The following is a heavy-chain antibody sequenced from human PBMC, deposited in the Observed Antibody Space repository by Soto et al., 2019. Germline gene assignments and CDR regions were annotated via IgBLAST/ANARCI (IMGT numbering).Heavy chain of an antibody. CDR3: ARDLDGSGSYYTDY. D-gene: IGHD3-10*01. J-gene: IGHJ4*02. V-gene: IGHV1-2*02. CDR1: GYTFSGYY. Sequence: ASVKVSCKGSGYTFSGYYLHWVRQAPGQGLEWIGWINPNSGGTNCAENFHARVTMATYASKSISYMEIRSLRSDDTGGYYCARDLDGSGSYYTDYWCPGIRVTVSS. CDR2: INPNSGGT.